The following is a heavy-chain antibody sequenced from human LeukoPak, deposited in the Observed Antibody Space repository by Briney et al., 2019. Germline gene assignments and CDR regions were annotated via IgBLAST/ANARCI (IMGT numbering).Heavy chain of an antibody. Sequence: PSETLSLTCTVSGGSISSGGYYWSWIRQHPGKGLEWIGYIYYSGGTYYNPSLKNRVTISLDTSKNQFSLKLSSVTAADTAVYYCARGRRVVVAAKTYNRFDPWGQGTLVTVSS. D-gene: IGHD2-15*01. CDR2: IYYSGGT. CDR1: GGSISSGGYY. V-gene: IGHV4-31*03. J-gene: IGHJ5*02. CDR3: ARGRRVVVAAKTYNRFDP.